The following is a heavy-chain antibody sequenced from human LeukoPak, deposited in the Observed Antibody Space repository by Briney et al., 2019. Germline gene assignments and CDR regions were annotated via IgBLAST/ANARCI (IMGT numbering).Heavy chain of an antibody. CDR2: IYYRGST. Sequence: PSETLSLPCTVPVGPISFFYWGWIRQPPGQGLGGFGYIYYRGSTNYNPSLKSRVTISVDMSKNQFSLKLTSVTAADTAVYYCARLGKRDGSTWLDSWGQGTLVTVSS. V-gene: IGHV4-59*08. J-gene: IGHJ4*02. D-gene: IGHD6-13*01. CDR3: ARLGKRDGSTWLDS. CDR1: VGPISFFY.